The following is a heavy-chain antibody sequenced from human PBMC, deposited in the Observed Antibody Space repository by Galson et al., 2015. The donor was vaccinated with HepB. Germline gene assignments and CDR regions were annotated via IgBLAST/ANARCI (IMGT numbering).Heavy chain of an antibody. D-gene: IGHD2-15*01. Sequence: SLRLSCAASGFTFSSYWMHWVRQAPGKGLVWVSRINSDGSSTSYADSVKGRFTISRDNAKNTLYLQMNSLRAEDTAVYYCAREKPLGWRSGYFDYWGQGTLVTVSS. CDR1: GFTFSSYW. V-gene: IGHV3-74*01. J-gene: IGHJ4*02. CDR2: INSDGSST. CDR3: AREKPLGWRSGYFDY.